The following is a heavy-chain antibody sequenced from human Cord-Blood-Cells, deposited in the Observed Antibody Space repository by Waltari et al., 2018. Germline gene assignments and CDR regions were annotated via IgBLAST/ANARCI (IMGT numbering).Heavy chain of an antibody. V-gene: IGHV4-34*01. Sequence: QVQLQRWGAGLLKPSETLSLTCAVYGGSFSGYYWSWIRQPPGKGMEWIGEIKHGGSTNDSPALKSRVTISVDTSKNQFSLKLGSVTAADTAVYYCARGPFDYWGQGTLVTVSS. CDR3: ARGPFDY. CDR2: IKHGGST. CDR1: GGSFSGYY. J-gene: IGHJ4*02.